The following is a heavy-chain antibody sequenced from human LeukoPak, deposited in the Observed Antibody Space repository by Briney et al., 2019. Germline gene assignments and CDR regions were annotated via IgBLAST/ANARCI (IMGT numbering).Heavy chain of an antibody. V-gene: IGHV4-34*01. CDR1: GGPFSGYY. CDR3: ARRGLHGSSIDY. J-gene: IGHJ4*02. CDR2: INHSGST. Sequence: SETLSLTCAVYGGPFSGYYWSWIRQPPGKGLEWIGEINHSGSTNYNPSLKSRVTISVDTSKNQFSLKLSSVTAADTAVYYCARRGLHGSSIDYWGQGTLVTVSS. D-gene: IGHD3-10*01.